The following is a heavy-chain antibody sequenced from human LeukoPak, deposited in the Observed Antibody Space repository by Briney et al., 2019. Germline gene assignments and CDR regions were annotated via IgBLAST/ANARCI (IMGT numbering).Heavy chain of an antibody. J-gene: IGHJ6*03. CDR2: IYYTGNT. CDR1: GGSISYYY. CDR3: ARVARGYYYMDV. V-gene: IGHV4-59*12. Sequence: PSETLSLTCTVSGGSISYYYWNWIRQPPGRGLEWIGYIYYTGNTNYNPSLKSRVTISVDTSKNQFSLKLSSVTAADTAVYYCARVARGYYYMDVWGKGTTVTVSS.